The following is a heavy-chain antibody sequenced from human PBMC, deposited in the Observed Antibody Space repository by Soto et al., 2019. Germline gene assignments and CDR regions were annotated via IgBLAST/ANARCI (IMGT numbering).Heavy chain of an antibody. CDR1: GGSISSSSYY. CDR3: ARVVVVAATFDY. Sequence: QLQLQESGPGLVKPSETLSLTCTVSGGSISSSSYYWGWIRQPPGKGLEWIGSIYYSGSTYYNPSLKSRVTISLDTSKNQFSLKLSSVTAADTAVYYCARVVVVAATFDYWGQGTLVTVSS. V-gene: IGHV4-39*01. D-gene: IGHD2-15*01. CDR2: IYYSGST. J-gene: IGHJ4*02.